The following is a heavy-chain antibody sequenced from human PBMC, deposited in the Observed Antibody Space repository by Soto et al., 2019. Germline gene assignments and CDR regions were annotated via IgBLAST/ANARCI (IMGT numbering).Heavy chain of an antibody. V-gene: IGHV4-59*01. D-gene: IGHD6-13*01. CDR3: ARDIAAYAFDI. Sequence: QVQLQESGPGLVKPSETLSLTCTVSGGSISSYYWSWIRQPPGKGLEWIGYIYYRGSTNYNPSLKSQVTISVDTSKNQYSLKLSSVTAADTAVYYCARDIAAYAFDIWGQGTMVTVSS. J-gene: IGHJ3*02. CDR2: IYYRGST. CDR1: GGSISSYY.